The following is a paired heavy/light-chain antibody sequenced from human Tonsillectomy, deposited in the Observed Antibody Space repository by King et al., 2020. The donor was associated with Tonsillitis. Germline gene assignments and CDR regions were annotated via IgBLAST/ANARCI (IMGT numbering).Light chain of an antibody. V-gene: IGLV1-40*01. CDR1: RSNIGAGYD. CDR3: QSYDSVLSGSV. Sequence: QSVLTQPPSVSGAPGQRVTISCTGSRSNIGAGYDVHWYQHVPETVPKLVIWGDNNRPSGVPDRFSASKSATSASLAITGVQFEDEGDYFCQSYDSVLSGSVFGGGTKLTVL. J-gene: IGLJ2*01. CDR2: GDN.
Heavy chain of an antibody. Sequence: QVQLVQSGADVKKPGASVKVSCKASGYTFTGYSIHWVRQAPGQGLQWMGRISPENGGTDYAMSFEDRVTMTRDTSITTAYMELTSLRSDDTAVYYCARDTGGWRTFDFWGQGTLVTVSS. J-gene: IGHJ4*02. V-gene: IGHV1-2*06. CDR1: GYTFTGYS. CDR2: ISPENGGT. D-gene: IGHD6-19*01. CDR3: ARDTGGWRTFDF.